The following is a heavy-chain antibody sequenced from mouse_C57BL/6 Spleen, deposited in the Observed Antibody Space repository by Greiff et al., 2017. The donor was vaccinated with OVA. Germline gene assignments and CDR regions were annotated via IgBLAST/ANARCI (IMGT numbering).Heavy chain of an antibody. J-gene: IGHJ4*01. D-gene: IGHD2-5*01. Sequence: EVQLHQSGPELVKPGASVKISCKASGYTFTDYYMNWVKQSHGKSLEWIGDINPNNGGTSYNQKFKGKATLTVDKSSSTAYMELRSLTSEDSAVYYCARGGYYSNPDYWGQGTSVTVSS. CDR2: INPNNGGT. V-gene: IGHV1-26*01. CDR3: ARGGYYSNPDY. CDR1: GYTFTDYY.